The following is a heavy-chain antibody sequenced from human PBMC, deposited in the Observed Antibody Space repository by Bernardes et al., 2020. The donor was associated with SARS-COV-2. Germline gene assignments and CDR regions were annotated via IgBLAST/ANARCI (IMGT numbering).Heavy chain of an antibody. CDR3: ARDLSHLVRRGFDL. CDR1: AGSIGSYY. Sequence: LETLSLTCTVSAGSIGSYYWAWIRQPPGKGLEWIGYIYYSGNTNYNPSLKSRVTISVDRSQNQFSLNLSSVTPADTAVYYCARDLSHLVRRGFDLWGRGTLVTVSS. V-gene: IGHV4-59*01. J-gene: IGHJ2*01. D-gene: IGHD3-10*01. CDR2: IYYSGNT.